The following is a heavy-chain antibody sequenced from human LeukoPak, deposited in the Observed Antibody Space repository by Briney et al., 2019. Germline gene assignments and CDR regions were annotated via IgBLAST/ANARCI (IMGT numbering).Heavy chain of an antibody. CDR3: AGCGSGRYYFDN. D-gene: IGHD2-21*01. CDR2: IYYTGNT. J-gene: IGHJ4*02. V-gene: IGHV4-39*01. Sequence: SETLSLTCPVSGGSITSSNYYWGWIRQPPGKGLEWIGSIYYTGNTYYNPSLKSRVAVFVDTSKNLFSLKLSSVTAADTAVYYCAGCGSGRYYFDNWGQGTLVTVSS. CDR1: GGSITSSNYY.